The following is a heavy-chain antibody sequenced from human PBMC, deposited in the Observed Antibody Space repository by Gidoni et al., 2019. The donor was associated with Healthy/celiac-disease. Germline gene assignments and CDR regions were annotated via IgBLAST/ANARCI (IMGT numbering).Heavy chain of an antibody. J-gene: IGHJ5*02. V-gene: IGHV3-48*02. CDR1: GFPLRIYS. CDR3: AREVDCSGGSCYST. CDR2: ISSSSSTI. D-gene: IGHD2-15*01. Sequence: EVQLVESGRGLVQPVGSLRLSREASGFPLRIYSMNWVRQAPGKGLEWVSYISSSSSTIYYADSVKGRFTISRDNAKNSLYLQMNSLRDEDTAVYYCAREVDCSGGSCYSTWGQGTLVTVSS.